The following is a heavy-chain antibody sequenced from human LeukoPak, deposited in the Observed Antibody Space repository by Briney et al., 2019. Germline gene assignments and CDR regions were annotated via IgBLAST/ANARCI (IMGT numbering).Heavy chain of an antibody. D-gene: IGHD3-22*01. CDR1: GGTFSSYA. V-gene: IGHV1-69*05. CDR2: IIPIFGTA. CDR3: ARSWYYYDSSGYLFDY. J-gene: IGHJ4*02. Sequence: SVKVSCTASGGTFSSYAISWVRQAPGQGLDWMGRIIPIFGTANYAQKFQGRVTITTDESTSTAYMELRSLRSEDTAVYYCARSWYYYDSSGYLFDYWGQGTLVTVSS.